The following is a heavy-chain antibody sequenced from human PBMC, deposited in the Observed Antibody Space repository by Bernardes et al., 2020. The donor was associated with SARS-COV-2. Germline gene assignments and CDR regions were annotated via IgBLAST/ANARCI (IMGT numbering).Heavy chain of an antibody. CDR1: GFTFSSYW. D-gene: IGHD3-22*01. Sequence: GSLSLSCAASGFTFSSYWMSWVRQAPGKGLEWVANIKQDGSEKYYVDSVKGRFTISRDNAKNSLYLQMNSLRAEDTAVYYCARELSDSSGYSYYYYYYGMDVWGQGTTVTVSS. CDR2: IKQDGSEK. V-gene: IGHV3-7*01. CDR3: ARELSDSSGYSYYYYYYGMDV. J-gene: IGHJ6*02.